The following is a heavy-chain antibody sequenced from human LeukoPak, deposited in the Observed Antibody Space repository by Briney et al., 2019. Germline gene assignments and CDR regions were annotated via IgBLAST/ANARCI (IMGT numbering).Heavy chain of an antibody. CDR2: INPNSGGT. Sequence: ASVKVSCKASGYTFTGYYMHWVRQAPGQGLEWMGWINPNSGGTNYAQKFQGRVTMTRDTSISTAYMELSRLRSDDTAVYYGARAHRVGARGGYFDYWGQGTLVTVSS. CDR1: GYTFTGYY. CDR3: ARAHRVGARGGYFDY. V-gene: IGHV1-2*02. J-gene: IGHJ4*02. D-gene: IGHD1-26*01.